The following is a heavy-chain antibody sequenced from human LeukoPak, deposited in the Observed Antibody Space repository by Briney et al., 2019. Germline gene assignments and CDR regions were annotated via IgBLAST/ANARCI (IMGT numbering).Heavy chain of an antibody. D-gene: IGHD6-13*01. Sequence: GASVEVSCKASGYTFTSYDINWVRQATGQGLEWMGWMNPNSGNTGYAQKFQGRVTMTRNTSISTAYMELSSLRSEDTAVYYCARGQQLVSTLDYWGQGTLVTVSS. CDR2: MNPNSGNT. CDR1: GYTFTSYD. J-gene: IGHJ4*02. CDR3: ARGQQLVSTLDY. V-gene: IGHV1-8*01.